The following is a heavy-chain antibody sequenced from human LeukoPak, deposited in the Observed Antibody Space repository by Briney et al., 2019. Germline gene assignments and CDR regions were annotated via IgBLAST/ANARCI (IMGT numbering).Heavy chain of an antibody. Sequence: PSETLSLTCTVSGGSISNYYWSWIRQPAGKGLEWIGRFYSSENSYYNPSLKGRVTMSVDTSKNQFSLKLTSVTAADTAVYYCARAPASGSGTPNWFDPWGHGTLVTVFS. J-gene: IGHJ5*02. CDR2: FYSSENS. D-gene: IGHD3-10*01. V-gene: IGHV4-4*07. CDR1: GGSISNYY. CDR3: ARAPASGSGTPNWFDP.